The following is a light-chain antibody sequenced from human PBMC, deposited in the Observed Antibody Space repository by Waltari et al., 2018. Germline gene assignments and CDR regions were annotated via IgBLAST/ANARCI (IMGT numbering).Light chain of an antibody. J-gene: IGKJ1*01. Sequence: IVMTQSPAILSVSPGESATLSCRASQGVSRHLAWYQQKPGQAPRLLIYGASTRATGVPVRFSGSGSGTEFTLTISSLQSEDFAAYYCQHYFNWPRTFGQGTKVEVK. CDR1: QGVSRH. CDR3: QHYFNWPRT. CDR2: GAS. V-gene: IGKV3-15*01.